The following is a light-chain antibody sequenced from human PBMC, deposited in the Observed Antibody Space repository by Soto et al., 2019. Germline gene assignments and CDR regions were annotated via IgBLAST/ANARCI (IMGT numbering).Light chain of an antibody. J-gene: IGKJ1*01. CDR1: QSVRSS. Sequence: EIVMTQSPGTLSVSPGERYTLFCMASQSVRSSLAWYQQKPGQAHRLFIYDASTRATGITARFSGSGSGTEFTLTISSLQSEDFAVYYCQQYNSWPETVGQGTKVEIK. V-gene: IGKV3-15*01. CDR3: QQYNSWPET. CDR2: DAS.